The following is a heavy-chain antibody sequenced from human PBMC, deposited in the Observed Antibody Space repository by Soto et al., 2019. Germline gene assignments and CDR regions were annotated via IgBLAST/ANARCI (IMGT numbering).Heavy chain of an antibody. CDR3: AGDGSSWSGREYFQH. D-gene: IGHD6-13*01. CDR1: GYTFTSYG. J-gene: IGHJ1*01. V-gene: IGHV1-18*01. Sequence: QVQLVQSGAEVKKPGASVKVSCKASGYTFTSYGISWVRQAPGQGLEWMGWISAYNGNTNYAQKLQGRVTMTTDTSXXTAYRERRSLRSDDTAVYYCAGDGSSWSGREYFQHWGQGTLVTVSS. CDR2: ISAYNGNT.